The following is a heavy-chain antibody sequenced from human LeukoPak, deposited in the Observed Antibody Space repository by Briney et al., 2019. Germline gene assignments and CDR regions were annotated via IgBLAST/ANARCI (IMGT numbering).Heavy chain of an antibody. D-gene: IGHD2-15*01. CDR2: MSDGARRT. CDR1: GFTFDNYA. V-gene: IGHV3-23*01. Sequence: SGGSLRLSCAASGFTFDNYAMSWVRQAPGKGLEWVSGMSDGARRTSYADSVTGRCTISRDNARRILYLQMNSLRAEDTAVYYCAKDVCNGAGCHFFDYWGQGTVVTVSS. CDR3: AKDVCNGAGCHFFDY. J-gene: IGHJ4*02.